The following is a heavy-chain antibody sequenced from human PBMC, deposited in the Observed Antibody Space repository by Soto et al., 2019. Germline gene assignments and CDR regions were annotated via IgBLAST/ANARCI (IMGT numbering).Heavy chain of an antibody. CDR2: IFPGDSDT. Sequence: GESLKISCKGSGYSFTNYWIGWVRQMPGKGLDWMGIIFPGDSDTTYSPSFQGQVTISADKSISTAYLQWNSLKASDTATYYCARELDAFDVWGQGTMVTVSS. V-gene: IGHV5-51*01. CDR3: ARELDAFDV. D-gene: IGHD1-26*01. CDR1: GYSFTNYW. J-gene: IGHJ3*01.